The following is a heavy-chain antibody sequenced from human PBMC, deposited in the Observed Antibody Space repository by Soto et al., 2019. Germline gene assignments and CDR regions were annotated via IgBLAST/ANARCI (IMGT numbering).Heavy chain of an antibody. CDR1: GGTLNKHA. Sequence: QVQLVQSGAEVKKPGSSVKVSCRASGGTLNKHAITWVRRAPGQGLEWLGGIIPMFGIPNYPQKFQGRVTITADDSTITSHMELIGLTSDDTAVYYCARGGTSGWLKGAYDVWGQGTMVTVSS. CDR2: IIPMFGIP. V-gene: IGHV1-69*01. CDR3: ARGGTSGWLKGAYDV. J-gene: IGHJ3*01. D-gene: IGHD6-19*01.